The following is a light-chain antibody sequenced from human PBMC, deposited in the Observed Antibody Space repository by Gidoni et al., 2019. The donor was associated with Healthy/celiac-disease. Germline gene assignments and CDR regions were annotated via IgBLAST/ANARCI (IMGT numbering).Light chain of an antibody. Sequence: QSALTQPASVSGSPGQSSTISCTGTSSDVGGYTDVSWYQQPPGKAPKLIIYEVRNRPSGVSNRFSGFKSGNTASLTISGLQAEDEADYFCSSYTSSSTLDVVFGGGTKLTVL. CDR2: EVR. CDR3: SSYTSSSTLDVV. CDR1: SSDVGGYTD. V-gene: IGLV2-14*01. J-gene: IGLJ2*01.